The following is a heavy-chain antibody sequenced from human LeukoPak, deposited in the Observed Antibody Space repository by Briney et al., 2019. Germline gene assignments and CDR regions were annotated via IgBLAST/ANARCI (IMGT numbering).Heavy chain of an antibody. V-gene: IGHV1-8*01. CDR1: GYTFTSYD. CDR2: MNPNSGNT. CDR3: ARSGWSSYGYYYGLDV. J-gene: IGHJ6*02. D-gene: IGHD6-6*01. Sequence: ASVKVSCKASGYTFTSYDINWVRLATGQGLEWMGWMNPNSGNTGYAQKFQGRVTETRNTSISTAYMELSSLKSEDTGVYYCARSGWSSYGYYYGLDVWGQGTTVTVSS.